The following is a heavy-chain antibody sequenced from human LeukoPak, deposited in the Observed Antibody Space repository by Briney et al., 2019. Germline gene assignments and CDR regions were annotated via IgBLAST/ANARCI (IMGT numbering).Heavy chain of an antibody. V-gene: IGHV4-34*01. CDR3: ARGRLWGFDY. CDR1: GESFNIYY. Sequence: PSETLSLTCAVYGESFNIYYWTWIRQPPGKGLEWIGEINHSGRTNYNPSLKSRVTISIDTSRNQFSLNLNAVTAADTAVYYCARGRLWGFDYWGQGSLLTVSS. J-gene: IGHJ4*01. CDR2: INHSGRT. D-gene: IGHD4/OR15-4a*01.